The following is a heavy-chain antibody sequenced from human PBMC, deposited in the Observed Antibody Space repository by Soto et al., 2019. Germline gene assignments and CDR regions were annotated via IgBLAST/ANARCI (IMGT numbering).Heavy chain of an antibody. CDR3: ARGGRAVAGTGWYFDL. CDR2: IWYDGSNK. CDR1: GFTFSSYG. D-gene: IGHD6-19*01. J-gene: IGHJ2*01. V-gene: IGHV3-33*01. Sequence: QVQLVESGGGVVQPGRSLRLSCAASGFTFSSYGMHWVSQAPGKGLEWVAVIWYDGSNKYYADSVKGRFTISRDNSKNTLYLQMNSLRAEDTAVYYCARGGRAVAGTGWYFDLWGRGTLVTVSS.